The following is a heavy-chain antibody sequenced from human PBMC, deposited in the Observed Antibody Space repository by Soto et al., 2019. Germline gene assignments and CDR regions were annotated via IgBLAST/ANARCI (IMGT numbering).Heavy chain of an antibody. V-gene: IGHV4-39*07. CDR2: IFYSGST. D-gene: IGHD3-10*01. J-gene: IGHJ4*02. CDR3: ARQWFGAVIDY. Sequence: SETLSLTCSVSGGSISSGSYYWSWIRQPPGKGLEWIGSIFYSGSTYYNPSLESRVTISVDTSKNQFSLKLSSVTAADTAVYYCARQWFGAVIDYWGQGTRVTVSS. CDR1: GGSISSGSYY.